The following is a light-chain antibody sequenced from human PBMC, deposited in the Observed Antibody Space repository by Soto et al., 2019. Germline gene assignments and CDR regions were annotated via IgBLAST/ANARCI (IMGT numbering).Light chain of an antibody. Sequence: EIVLTQSPGTLSLSPGERATLSCRASQSVSNNYLAWYQQKPGQAPRLLIYGASNRATGIPDRFSGRGSGTEFTLTISSLQSEDSAVYYCQQYTNWRTFGQGTKVDIK. CDR1: QSVSNN. CDR2: GAS. CDR3: QQYTNWRT. V-gene: IGKV3D-15*01. J-gene: IGKJ1*01.